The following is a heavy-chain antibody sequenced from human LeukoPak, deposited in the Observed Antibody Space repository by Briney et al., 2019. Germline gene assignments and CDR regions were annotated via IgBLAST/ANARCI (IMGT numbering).Heavy chain of an antibody. D-gene: IGHD6-13*01. CDR2: ISSSSSTI. CDR1: GFTFSSYS. J-gene: IGHJ4*02. CDR3: ARFALSSSLDY. Sequence: GGSLRLSCAASGFTFSSYSMNWVRQAPGKGLEWVSYISSSSSTIYYADSVKGRFTISRDNAKNSLYLQWSSLKASDTAIYYCARFALSSSLDYWGQGTLVTVSP. V-gene: IGHV3-48*01.